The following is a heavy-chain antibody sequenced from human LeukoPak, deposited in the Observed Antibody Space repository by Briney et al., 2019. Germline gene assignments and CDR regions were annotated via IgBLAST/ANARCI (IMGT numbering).Heavy chain of an antibody. V-gene: IGHV3-74*01. CDR3: ARVRYCGGDCHYFDY. D-gene: IGHD2-21*01. CDR1: GFTFSSYW. CDR2: INSDGSST. Sequence: PGGSLRLSCAASGFTFSSYWMTWARQAPGKGLVWVSRINSDGSSTSYADSVKGRFTISRDNAKNTLYLQMNSLRAEDTAVYYCARVRYCGGDCHYFDYWGQGTLVTVSS. J-gene: IGHJ4*02.